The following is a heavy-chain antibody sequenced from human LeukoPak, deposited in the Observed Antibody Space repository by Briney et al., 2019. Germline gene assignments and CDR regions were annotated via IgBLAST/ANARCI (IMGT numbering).Heavy chain of an antibody. CDR3: ATAYSSSPTFDY. CDR1: GFTFSSYA. CDR2: ISGSGGST. J-gene: IGHJ4*02. Sequence: GGSLRLSCAASGFTFSSYAMSWVRQAPGKGLEWVSAISGSGGSTYYADSVKGRFTISRDNSKNNLYLQINSLRAEDTAVYYCATAYSSSPTFDYWGQGTLVTVSS. D-gene: IGHD6-6*01. V-gene: IGHV3-23*01.